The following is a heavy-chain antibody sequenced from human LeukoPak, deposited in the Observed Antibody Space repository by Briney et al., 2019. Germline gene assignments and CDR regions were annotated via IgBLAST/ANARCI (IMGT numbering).Heavy chain of an antibody. J-gene: IGHJ4*02. CDR1: GYSFINHW. Sequence: RGESLKISCKGSGYSFINHWIGWVRQMPGRGLEWMGIINPTDSHAKYSPSFQGQVTISADKSISAAYLQWSGLTASDTAMYYCARRGADSAIIDYWGQGTLVTVSS. CDR2: INPTDSHA. CDR3: ARRGADSAIIDY. D-gene: IGHD5-18*01. V-gene: IGHV5-51*01.